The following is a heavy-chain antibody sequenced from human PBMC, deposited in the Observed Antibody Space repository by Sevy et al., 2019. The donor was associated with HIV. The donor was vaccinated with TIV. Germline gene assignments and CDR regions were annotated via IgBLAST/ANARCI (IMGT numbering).Heavy chain of an antibody. CDR3: VGENAWGRGYS. CDR1: GGSITSLY. D-gene: IGHD1-26*01. CDR2: IYYNGNT. Sequence: SETLSLTCTVSGGSITSLYWGWIRQPPGKGLKWIANIYYNGNTNYSPSLKSRVTISLDTSKNQFSLRLSSVTAADTAIYYCVGENAWGRGYSWGQGTLVTVSS. J-gene: IGHJ4*02. V-gene: IGHV4-59*08.